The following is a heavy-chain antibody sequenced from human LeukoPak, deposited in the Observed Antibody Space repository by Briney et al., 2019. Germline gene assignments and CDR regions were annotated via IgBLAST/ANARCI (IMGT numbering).Heavy chain of an antibody. CDR3: ARGNLFTGWYDLYYFDY. J-gene: IGHJ4*02. CDR1: GFTFSSYE. CDR2: ISYSGTTI. V-gene: IGHV3-48*03. Sequence: PGGALRLSCAASGFTFSSYEMNWVRQAPGKGLEWVSYISYSGTTIYYADSVKGRFTISRDNAKNSLYLQMNSLRAEDTAVYHCARGNLFTGWYDLYYFDYWGQGTLVTVSS. D-gene: IGHD6-19*01.